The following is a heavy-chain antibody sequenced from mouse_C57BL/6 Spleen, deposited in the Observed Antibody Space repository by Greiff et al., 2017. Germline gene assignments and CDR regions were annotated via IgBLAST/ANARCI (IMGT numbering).Heavy chain of an antibody. Sequence: VKLQQPGAELVRPGSSVKLSCKASGYTFTSYWMHWVKQRPIQGLEWIGNIDPSDSETHYNQKFKDKATLTVDKSSSTAYMQLSSLTSEDSAVYYCARGQTAQATGAMDYWGQGTSVTVSS. CDR1: GYTFTSYW. CDR3: ARGQTAQATGAMDY. J-gene: IGHJ4*01. D-gene: IGHD3-2*02. V-gene: IGHV1-52*01. CDR2: IDPSDSET.